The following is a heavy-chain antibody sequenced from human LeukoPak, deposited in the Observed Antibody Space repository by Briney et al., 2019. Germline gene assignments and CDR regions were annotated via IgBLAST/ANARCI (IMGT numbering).Heavy chain of an antibody. D-gene: IGHD5-24*01. CDR2: ISGVNGNT. V-gene: IGHV1-18*01. J-gene: IGHJ4*02. CDR3: ARAGTVEMTPLDY. Sequence: ASVKVSCKASGYTFNTYGISWVRQAPGQGLEWLGWISGVNGNTDYAQKFQGRVTMTTDTSTSTAYMELRSLRSDDTAVYFCARAGTVEMTPLDYWGQGTLVTVSS. CDR1: GYTFNTYG.